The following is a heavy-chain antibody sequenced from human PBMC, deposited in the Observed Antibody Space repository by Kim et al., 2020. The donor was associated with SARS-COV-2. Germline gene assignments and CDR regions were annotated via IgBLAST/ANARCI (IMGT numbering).Heavy chain of an antibody. Sequence: SVKVSCKASGGSFSRYAINWIRQVSGQRLEWMGNIVPILSAANYAQKFQGRVTITADGSTTTVYMELSGLKSDDTAVYYCARVKELGVRWFDPWGQGPLVIVSS. D-gene: IGHD3-10*01. V-gene: IGHV1-69*13. CDR1: GGSFSRYA. CDR2: IVPILSAA. J-gene: IGHJ5*02. CDR3: ARVKELGVRWFDP.